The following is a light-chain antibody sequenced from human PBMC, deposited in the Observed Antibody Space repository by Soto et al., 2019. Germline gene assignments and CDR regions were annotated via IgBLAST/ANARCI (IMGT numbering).Light chain of an antibody. Sequence: EIVMTQSPATLSVSPGERATLSCRASQSVSSNLAWYQQKPGQAPRLLIYGASTRATGIPARFRGSGSGTEFTLTISSLQSEDFAAYYCQQYNNWPPYTFGQGTKLEIK. V-gene: IGKV3-15*01. CDR2: GAS. J-gene: IGKJ2*01. CDR3: QQYNNWPPYT. CDR1: QSVSSN.